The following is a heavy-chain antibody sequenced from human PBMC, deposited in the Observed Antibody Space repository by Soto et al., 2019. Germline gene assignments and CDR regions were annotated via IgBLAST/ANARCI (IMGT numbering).Heavy chain of an antibody. V-gene: IGHV3-23*01. CDR1: GFTFSSYA. CDR2: ISGSGGST. D-gene: IGHD6-13*01. Sequence: GGSLRLSCAASGFTFSSYAMSWVRQAPGKGLEWVSAISGSGGSTYYADSVKGRFTISRDNSKNTLYLQMNSLRAEDTAVYYCAKDRGYSSSWYTKYYYYYGMDVWGQGTTVTVSS. CDR3: AKDRGYSSSWYTKYYYYYGMDV. J-gene: IGHJ6*02.